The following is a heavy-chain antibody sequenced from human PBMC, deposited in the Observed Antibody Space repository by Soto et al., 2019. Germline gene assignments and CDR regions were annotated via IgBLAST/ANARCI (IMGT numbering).Heavy chain of an antibody. J-gene: IGHJ4*02. Sequence: PGGSLRLSCSASGFTFSNYGMHWVRQAPGKGLEWVAVISNDGSNKNHADSVKGRFTISRDNSRNTLYLQMNSLRADDTAVYYCAIISRWLLPEFFDYWGQGTLVTVSS. CDR2: ISNDGSNK. CDR3: AIISRWLLPEFFDY. V-gene: IGHV3-30*03. CDR1: GFTFSNYG. D-gene: IGHD3-22*01.